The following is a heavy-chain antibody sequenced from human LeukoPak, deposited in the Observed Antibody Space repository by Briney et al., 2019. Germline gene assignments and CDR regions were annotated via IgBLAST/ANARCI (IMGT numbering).Heavy chain of an antibody. Sequence: SETLSLTCTVSGYSISSGYYWGWIRQPPGKGLEWIGSIYHSGSTYYNPSLKSRVTISVDTSKNQFSLKLSSVTAADTAVYYCARLGHSGYYYYYYMDVWGKGTTVTVSS. CDR1: GYSISSGYY. D-gene: IGHD5-12*01. V-gene: IGHV4-38-2*02. CDR2: IYHSGST. J-gene: IGHJ6*03. CDR3: ARLGHSGYYYYYYMDV.